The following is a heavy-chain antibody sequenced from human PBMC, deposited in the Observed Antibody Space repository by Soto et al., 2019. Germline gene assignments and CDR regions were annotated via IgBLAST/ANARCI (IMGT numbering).Heavy chain of an antibody. CDR1: GGSISSGGYS. CDR2: IYHSGST. Sequence: QLQLQESGSGLVKPSQTLSLTCAVSGGSISSGGYSWSWIRQPPGKGLEWLGYIYHSGSTYYNPSLKSRVTMSVDRSKKQFSLKLSSMTASDTAVYYCARDRGCLDVWGQGTTVTVSS. J-gene: IGHJ6*02. V-gene: IGHV4-30-2*01. CDR3: ARDRGCLDV. D-gene: IGHD1-26*01.